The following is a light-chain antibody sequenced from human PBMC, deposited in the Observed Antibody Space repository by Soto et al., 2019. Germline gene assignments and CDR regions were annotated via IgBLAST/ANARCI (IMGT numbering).Light chain of an antibody. CDR3: QQYCSSPCT. Sequence: EIVLPQSPGALSLSPGERATLSCRASHSVSSSYLAWNQQKPGQARRLRISGASSRATAIPDRFSGSGSGTDYALTISRLEPEDFAVYYCQQYCSSPCTFGPGTKVDIK. J-gene: IGKJ3*01. CDR2: GAS. V-gene: IGKV3-20*01. CDR1: HSVSSSY.